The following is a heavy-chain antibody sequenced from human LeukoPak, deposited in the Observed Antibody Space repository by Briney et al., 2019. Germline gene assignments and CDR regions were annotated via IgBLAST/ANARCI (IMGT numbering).Heavy chain of an antibody. Sequence: PSETLSLTCTVSGVSISSSSYYWGWIRQPPGKGLEWIGSIYYSGSTYYNPSLKSRVTISVDTSKNQFSLKLSSVTAADTAVYYCARAIAVAGFFDYWGQGTLVTVSS. CDR2: IYYSGST. V-gene: IGHV4-39*07. J-gene: IGHJ4*02. D-gene: IGHD6-19*01. CDR1: GVSISSSSYY. CDR3: ARAIAVAGFFDY.